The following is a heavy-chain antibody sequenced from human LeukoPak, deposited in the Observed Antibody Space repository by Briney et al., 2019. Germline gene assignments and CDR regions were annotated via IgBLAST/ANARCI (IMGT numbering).Heavy chain of an antibody. CDR2: ISGSGGST. D-gene: IGHD1-26*01. V-gene: IGHV3-23*01. CDR3: AKDMGLLGGSLNWFDP. Sequence: GGSLRLSCAASGFTFSSYAMSWVRQAPGKGLEWVSAISGSGGSTYYADSVKGRFTISRDNSKNTPYLQMNSLRAEDTAVYYCAKDMGLLGGSLNWFDPWGQGTLVTVSS. CDR1: GFTFSSYA. J-gene: IGHJ5*02.